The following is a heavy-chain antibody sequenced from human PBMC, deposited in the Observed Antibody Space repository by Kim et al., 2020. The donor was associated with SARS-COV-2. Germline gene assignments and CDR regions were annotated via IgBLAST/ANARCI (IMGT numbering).Heavy chain of an antibody. Sequence: GGSLRLSCAASGFTFSSYAMHWVRQAPGKGLEWVAVISYDGSNKYYADSVKGRFTISRDNSKNTLYLQMNSLRAEDTAVYYCARGGDGYITGYFDYWGQG. CDR3: ARGGDGYITGYFDY. V-gene: IGHV3-30-3*01. D-gene: IGHD3-16*01. CDR1: GFTFSSYA. J-gene: IGHJ4*02. CDR2: ISYDGSNK.